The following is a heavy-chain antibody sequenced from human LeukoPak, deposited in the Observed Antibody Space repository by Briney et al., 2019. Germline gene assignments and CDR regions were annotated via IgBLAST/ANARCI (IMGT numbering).Heavy chain of an antibody. CDR3: AKPGRRGAPTHFDY. D-gene: IGHD3-10*01. J-gene: IGHJ4*02. CDR1: GFTFSSYG. V-gene: IGHV3-30*18. Sequence: GRSLRLSCAASGFTFSSYGMHWVRQAPGKGLEWVAVISYDGSNKYYADSVKGRFTISRGNSKNTLYLQMNSLRAEDTAVYYCAKPGRRGAPTHFDYWGQGTLVTVSS. CDR2: ISYDGSNK.